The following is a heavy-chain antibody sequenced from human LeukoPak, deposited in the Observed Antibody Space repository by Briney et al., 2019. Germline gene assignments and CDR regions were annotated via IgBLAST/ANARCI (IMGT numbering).Heavy chain of an antibody. V-gene: IGHV3-21*01. CDR3: ARDIMHPYCGGDCYHMGFDY. CDR1: GFTFSSYS. Sequence: GGSLRLSCAASGFTFSSYSMNWVRQAPGKGLEWVSSISSSSSYIYYADSVKGRFTISRDNAKNSLYLQMNSLRAEDTAVYYCARDIMHPYCGGDCYHMGFDYWGQGTLVTVSS. D-gene: IGHD2-21*02. J-gene: IGHJ4*02. CDR2: ISSSSSYI.